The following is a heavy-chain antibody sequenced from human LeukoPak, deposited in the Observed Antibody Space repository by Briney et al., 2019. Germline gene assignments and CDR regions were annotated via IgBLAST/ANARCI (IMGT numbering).Heavy chain of an antibody. D-gene: IGHD3-3*01. CDR2: FDPEDGET. V-gene: IGHV1-24*01. Sequence: GASVKVSCKVSGYTLTELSMHWVRQAPGKGLEWMGGFDPEDGETIYAQKFQGRVTMTEDASTDTAYMELSSLRSEDTGVYYCATGITIFGVVPGLFDYWGQGTLVTVSS. J-gene: IGHJ4*02. CDR3: ATGITIFGVVPGLFDY. CDR1: GYTLTELS.